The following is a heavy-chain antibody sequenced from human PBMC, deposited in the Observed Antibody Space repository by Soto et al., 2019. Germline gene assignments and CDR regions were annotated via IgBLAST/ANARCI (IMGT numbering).Heavy chain of an antibody. J-gene: IGHJ4*02. Sequence: QVPLVQSGAELKKPGASVKVSCKRSGYTFTSSDITWVRQAPGQGLEWMGWISAQNRNTNYAQKLQGRVTVTTDTSTSTAYMELRSLRADDAAVYYCARGGYGDYWGQGALVTVSS. V-gene: IGHV1-18*01. CDR3: ARGGYGDY. CDR1: GYTFTSSD. CDR2: ISAQNRNT. D-gene: IGHD1-1*01.